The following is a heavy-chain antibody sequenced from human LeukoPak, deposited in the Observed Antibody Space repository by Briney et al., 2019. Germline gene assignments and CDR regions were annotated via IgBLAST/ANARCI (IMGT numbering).Heavy chain of an antibody. CDR3: ARISGPGDY. V-gene: IGHV4-39*01. D-gene: IGHD3-10*01. Sequence: PSETLSLTCTVSGGSISSSSYYWGWIRQPPGKGLEWIGSIYYSGSAYYNPPLKSRVTISVDTSKNQFSLKLSSVTAADTAVYYCARISGPGDYWGQGTLVTVSS. CDR2: IYYSGSA. J-gene: IGHJ4*02. CDR1: GGSISSSSYY.